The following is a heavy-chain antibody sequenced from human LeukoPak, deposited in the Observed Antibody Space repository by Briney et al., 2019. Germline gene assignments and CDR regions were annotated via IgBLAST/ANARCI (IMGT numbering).Heavy chain of an antibody. Sequence: SETLSLTCTVSGGSISSYYWSWIRQPPGKGLEYIGNIYHSGTTNYNPSLKSRVTMSVDTSKNQFSLKLSSVTAADTAVYYCARDPRGVRTQNWFDPWGQGTLVTVSS. CDR1: GGSISSYY. D-gene: IGHD3-10*01. CDR2: IYHSGTT. V-gene: IGHV4-59*12. J-gene: IGHJ5*02. CDR3: ARDPRGVRTQNWFDP.